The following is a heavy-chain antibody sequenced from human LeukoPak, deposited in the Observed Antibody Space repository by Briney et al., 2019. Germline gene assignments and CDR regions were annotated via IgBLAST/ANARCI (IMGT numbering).Heavy chain of an antibody. V-gene: IGHV3-53*01. CDR1: GFTVSSNY. CDR3: AKGSYSSGWYESDY. D-gene: IGHD6-19*01. CDR2: IYSGGDT. J-gene: IGHJ4*02. Sequence: QPGGSLRLSCAASGFTVSSNYMSWVRQSPGKGLEWVSVIYSGGDTYYADSVKGRFTISRDNSKNTLYLQMNSLRAEDTAVYYCAKGSYSSGWYESDYWGQGTLVTVSS.